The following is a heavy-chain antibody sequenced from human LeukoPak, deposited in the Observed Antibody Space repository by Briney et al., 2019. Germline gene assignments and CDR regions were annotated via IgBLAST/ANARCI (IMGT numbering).Heavy chain of an antibody. CDR1: GFTVSSNY. CDR2: IYSGGSA. J-gene: IGHJ6*03. D-gene: IGHD3-10*01. Sequence: PGGSLRLSCAASGFTVSSNYMTWVRQAPGKGLEWVSVIYSGGSAYYADSVKDRFTIFRDISKNTLYLQMSSLRADDTAVYYCARSGEWSHYYFYMDVWGKGTTVIVSS. V-gene: IGHV3-53*01. CDR3: ARSGEWSHYYFYMDV.